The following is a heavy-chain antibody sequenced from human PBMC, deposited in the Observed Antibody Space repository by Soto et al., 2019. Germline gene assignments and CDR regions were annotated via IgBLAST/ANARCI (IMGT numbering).Heavy chain of an antibody. CDR2: IKSKTNGGTT. J-gene: IGHJ4*02. Sequence: GGSLRLSCAASGFTVSSKYMTWVRQAPGKGLEWVGRIKSKTNGGTTDFAAPVKGRFAISRDDSKDMVYLQMDSLKTEDTALYYCAKVLWVGELLPFDYWGQGTLVTVS. CDR3: AKVLWVGELLPFDY. CDR1: GFTVSSKY. V-gene: IGHV3-15*01. D-gene: IGHD3-10*01.